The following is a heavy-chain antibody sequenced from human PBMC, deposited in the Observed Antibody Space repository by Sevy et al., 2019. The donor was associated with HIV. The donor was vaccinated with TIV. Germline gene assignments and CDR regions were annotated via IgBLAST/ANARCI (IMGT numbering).Heavy chain of an antibody. CDR3: ARIAARPEWAFYY. CDR2: IYYSGST. D-gene: IGHD6-6*01. V-gene: IGHV4-59*01. Sequence: SETLSLTCTVSGGSISSYYWSWIRQPPGKGLEWIGYIYYSGSTNYNPSLKSRVTISVDTSKNQFSLKLSSVTAADTAVYYCARIAARPEWAFYYWGQGTLVTVSS. J-gene: IGHJ4*02. CDR1: GGSISSYY.